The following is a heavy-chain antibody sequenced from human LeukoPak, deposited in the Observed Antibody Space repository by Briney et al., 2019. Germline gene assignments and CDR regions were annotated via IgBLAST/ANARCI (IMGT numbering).Heavy chain of an antibody. V-gene: IGHV3-15*01. CDR3: TTRLGYCSSTSCYRVDY. CDR1: GFTFSNAW. D-gene: IGHD2-2*01. CDR2: IKSKTDGGTT. J-gene: IGHJ4*02. Sequence: PGGSLRLSCAASGFTFSNAWMSWVRQAPGKGLEWVGRIKSKTDGGTTDYAAPVKGRFTISRDDSKNTLYLQMNSLKTEDTAVYYCTTRLGYCSSTSCYRVDYWGQGTLVTVSS.